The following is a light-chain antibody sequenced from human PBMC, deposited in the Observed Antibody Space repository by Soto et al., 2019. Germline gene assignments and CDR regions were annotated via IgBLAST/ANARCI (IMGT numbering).Light chain of an antibody. V-gene: IGKV3-15*01. CDR1: QSVSSN. Sequence: EIVMTQSPATLSVSPGERATLSCRASQSVSSNLAWYQQKPGQAPRLLIYGASTRATGIPARFSGSESGTEFTLTISSLQSEDLAVYYCQQYNNWPPFTCGQRTRLEIK. CDR3: QQYNNWPPFT. CDR2: GAS. J-gene: IGKJ5*01.